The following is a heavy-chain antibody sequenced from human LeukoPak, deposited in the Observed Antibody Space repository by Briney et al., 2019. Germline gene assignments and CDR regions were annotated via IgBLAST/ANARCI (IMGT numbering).Heavy chain of an antibody. D-gene: IGHD5-24*01. Sequence: ASVKVSCKASGYTFTSYDINWVRQAPGQGLEWMGWMNPNSGNTDYAQKFQGRVTITRNTSISTAYMELSSLRSEDTAVYYCARGPATFVWFDPWGQGTLVTVSS. CDR3: ARGPATFVWFDP. CDR2: MNPNSGNT. J-gene: IGHJ5*02. CDR1: GYTFTSYD. V-gene: IGHV1-8*03.